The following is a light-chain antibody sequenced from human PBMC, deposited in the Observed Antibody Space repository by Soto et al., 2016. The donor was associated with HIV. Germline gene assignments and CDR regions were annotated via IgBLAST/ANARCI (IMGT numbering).Light chain of an antibody. V-gene: IGLV3-25*03. J-gene: IGLJ2*01. Sequence: SYELTQPPSVSVSPGQTATITCSGDALPRQYAFWYQQKPDQAPVMIVSKNSERPSGVPERFSGSTSGTTVTLTISRVQAEDEADYYCQSADFIGLYVLFGGGTTLTVL. CDR1: ALPRQY. CDR3: QSADFIGLYVL. CDR2: KNS.